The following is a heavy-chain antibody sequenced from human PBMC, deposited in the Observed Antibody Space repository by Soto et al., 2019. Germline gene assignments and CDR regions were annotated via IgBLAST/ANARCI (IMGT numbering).Heavy chain of an antibody. CDR2: MSGGGGSP. D-gene: IGHD1-1*01. CDR3: TKLRTITTGASDC. V-gene: IGHV3-23*01. J-gene: IGHJ4*02. Sequence: EEQLLESGGGLVQPGGSLRLSCAASGFTFSNYAMSWVRQAPGKGLEWVSAMSGGGGSPSYADPVKGRFTISRDNSKNTLYLEMNSLRAEDKAVYYCTKLRTITTGASDCWGQGTLVTVSS. CDR1: GFTFSNYA.